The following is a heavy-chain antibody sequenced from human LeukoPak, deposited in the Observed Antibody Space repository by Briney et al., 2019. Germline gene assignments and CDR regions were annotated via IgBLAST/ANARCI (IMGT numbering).Heavy chain of an antibody. J-gene: IGHJ4*02. CDR2: INWNGGST. D-gene: IGHD3-22*01. CDR3: ARVLHKRNYDSSVYYGY. Sequence: GGSLRLSCAASGFTFDDYGMSWVRQAPGKGLEWVSGINWNGGSTGYADSVKGRFTISRDNAKSSLFLQMNSLRAEDTAVYYCARVLHKRNYDSSVYYGYWGQGTLVTVSS. V-gene: IGHV3-20*04. CDR1: GFTFDDYG.